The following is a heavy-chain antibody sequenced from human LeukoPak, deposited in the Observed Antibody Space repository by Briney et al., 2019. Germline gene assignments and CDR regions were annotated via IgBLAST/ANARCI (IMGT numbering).Heavy chain of an antibody. CDR3: ATRGVVIRVILVAFHKEASYFDS. CDR2: ISDSGGRT. J-gene: IGHJ4*02. Sequence: GGSLRLSCAVSGITLSNYGMSWVRQAPGKGLEWVAGISDSGGRTYYADSVKGRFTISRDNPKNTLYLQMNSLRAEDTAVYFCATRGVVIRVILVAFHKEASYFDSWGQGALVTVSS. D-gene: IGHD2-2*01. V-gene: IGHV3-23*01. CDR1: GITLSNYG.